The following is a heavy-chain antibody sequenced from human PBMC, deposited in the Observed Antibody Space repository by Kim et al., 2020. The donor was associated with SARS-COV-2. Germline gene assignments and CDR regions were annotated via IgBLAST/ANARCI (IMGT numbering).Heavy chain of an antibody. CDR3: ARGYRGITIFGVVTKGYYYYMYV. D-gene: IGHD3-3*01. Sequence: SETLSLTCAVYGGSFSGYYWSWIRQPPGKGLEWIGEINHSGSTNYNPSLKSRVTISVDTSKNQFSLKLSSVTAADTAVYYCARGYRGITIFGVVTKGYYYYMYVWGKGTTVTVSS. CDR1: GGSFSGYY. J-gene: IGHJ6*03. V-gene: IGHV4-34*01. CDR2: INHSGST.